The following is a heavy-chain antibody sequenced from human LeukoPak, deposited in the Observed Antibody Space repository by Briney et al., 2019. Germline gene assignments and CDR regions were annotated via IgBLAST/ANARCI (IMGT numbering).Heavy chain of an antibody. CDR2: ITRSSSAK. CDR3: TRDQEGSDY. V-gene: IGHV3-48*01. Sequence: XXXXGKXLEWVSYITRSSSAKFYADSVKGRFTISRDNAENLLYLQMNSLRAEDTAVYYCTRDQEGSDYWGQGTLVTVSS. J-gene: IGHJ4*02.